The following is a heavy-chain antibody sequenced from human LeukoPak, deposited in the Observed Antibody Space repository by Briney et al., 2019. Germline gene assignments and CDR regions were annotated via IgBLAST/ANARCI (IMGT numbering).Heavy chain of an antibody. J-gene: IGHJ4*02. CDR2: IYYSGST. V-gene: IGHV4-39*01. D-gene: IGHD6-19*01. CDR1: GGSISSDRHA. CDR3: ARHLASRSSSGWYYVDY. Sequence: PSETLSLTCTVSGGSISSDRHAGGWIRQPPGKGLEWIGNIYYSGSTYYNPSLKSRVTISVDTSKNQFSLNLTSVTAADRAIYYCARHLASRSSSGWYYVDYWGQGTLVTVSS.